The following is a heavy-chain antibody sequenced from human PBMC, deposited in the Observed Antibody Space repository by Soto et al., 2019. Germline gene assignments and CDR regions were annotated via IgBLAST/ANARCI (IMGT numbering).Heavy chain of an antibody. CDR3: ARDRYYGSGTYNYFVY. V-gene: IGHV1-3*01. J-gene: IGHJ4*02. CDR2: INAGNGDI. CDR1: GYTFTSYT. Sequence: QVQLVQSGAEVKKPGASVKVSCKATGYTFTSYTMHWVRQAPGQRLEWMGWINAGNGDIKYSEKFHDRVTITRDTAANTAYMELSSLRSEDTAVYYCARDRYYGSGTYNYFVYWGQGTLVTVSS. D-gene: IGHD3-10*01.